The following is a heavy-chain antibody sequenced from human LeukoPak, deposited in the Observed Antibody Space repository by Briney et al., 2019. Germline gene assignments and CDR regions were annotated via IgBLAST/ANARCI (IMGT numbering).Heavy chain of an antibody. CDR1: GFTFSSYA. V-gene: IGHV3-23*01. J-gene: IGHJ4*02. Sequence: GGSLRLSCAASGFTFSSYAMSWVRQAPGKGLEWVAAISGSGGSTYYADSVKGRFTISRDNSKNTLYLQMNSLRAEDTAVYYCAKDDLWFGELSPFDYWVQGTLVTVSS. D-gene: IGHD3-10*01. CDR2: ISGSGGST. CDR3: AKDDLWFGELSPFDY.